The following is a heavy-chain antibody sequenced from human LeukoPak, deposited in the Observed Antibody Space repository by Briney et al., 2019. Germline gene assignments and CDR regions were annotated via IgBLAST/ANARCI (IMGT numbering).Heavy chain of an antibody. Sequence: PGGSLRLSCAASGFTFSSYAMSWVRQAPGKGLEWVSAISGSGGSTYYADSVKGRFTISRDNSKNTLYLQMNSLRAEDTAVYHCATGDFGSGSSSFNYWGQGTLVTVSS. V-gene: IGHV3-23*01. CDR1: GFTFSSYA. J-gene: IGHJ4*02. CDR3: ATGDFGSGSSSFNY. D-gene: IGHD6-19*01. CDR2: ISGSGGST.